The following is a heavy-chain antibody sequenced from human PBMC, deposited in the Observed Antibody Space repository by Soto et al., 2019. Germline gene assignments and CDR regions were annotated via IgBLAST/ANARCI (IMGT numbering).Heavy chain of an antibody. D-gene: IGHD7-27*01. J-gene: IGHJ4*02. CDR1: GDSVSSNSAA. Sequence: SETLSLTCAISGDSVSSNSAAWNWIRQSPSRGLEWLGRTYYRSKWYNDYAITVQSRITINPDTSKNQFSLQLTSVTPEDTAVYYCARNWGLDYWGQGTPVTVSS. V-gene: IGHV6-1*01. CDR2: TYYRSKWYN. CDR3: ARNWGLDY.